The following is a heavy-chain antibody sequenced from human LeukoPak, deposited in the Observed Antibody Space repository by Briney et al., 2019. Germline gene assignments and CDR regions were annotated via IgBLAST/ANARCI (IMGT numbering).Heavy chain of an antibody. CDR3: AREGMSSSWHQRRDKYFQH. J-gene: IGHJ1*01. CDR1: GGSISNGSYY. Sequence: SQTLSLTCTVSGGSISNGSYYWSWIRQPAGKGVEWIGRIYTSGSTNYKPSLKSRVTISVDTSKNQFSLKLSSVTAADTAVYYCAREGMSSSWHQRRDKYFQHWGQGTLVTVSS. D-gene: IGHD6-13*01. V-gene: IGHV4-61*02. CDR2: IYTSGST.